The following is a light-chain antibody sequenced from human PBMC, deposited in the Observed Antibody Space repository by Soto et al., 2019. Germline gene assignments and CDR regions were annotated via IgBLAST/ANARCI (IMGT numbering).Light chain of an antibody. Sequence: EIVLTQSPGTLSLSPGERATLSCRASQSVSSSYLAWYQQKPGQAPRLLIYGASSRATGIQDRFSGSGSGTDXXLTXXXLQPEDFAXYSCQQYDSSPLTFGGGTKVEIK. CDR1: QSVSSSY. J-gene: IGKJ4*01. V-gene: IGKV3-20*01. CDR2: GAS. CDR3: QQYDSSPLT.